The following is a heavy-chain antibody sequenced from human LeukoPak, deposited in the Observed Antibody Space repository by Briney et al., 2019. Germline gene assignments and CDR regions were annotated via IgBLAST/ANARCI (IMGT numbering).Heavy chain of an antibody. D-gene: IGHD2-15*01. CDR1: GGSISSYY. CDR2: IYHSGST. Sequence: SETLSLTCTVSGGSISSYYWSWIRQPPGKGLEWIGYIYHSGSTYYNPSLKSRVTISVDRSKNQFSLKLSSVTAADTAVYYCARGGGRTKGAFDIWGQGTMVTVSS. J-gene: IGHJ3*02. V-gene: IGHV4-59*12. CDR3: ARGGGRTKGAFDI.